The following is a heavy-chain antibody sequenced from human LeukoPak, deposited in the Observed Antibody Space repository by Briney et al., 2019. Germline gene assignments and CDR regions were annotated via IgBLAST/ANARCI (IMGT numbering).Heavy chain of an antibody. D-gene: IGHD1-1*01. CDR3: ARGGTAWRYYYYYYMDV. V-gene: IGHV4-34*01. Sequence: SETLSLTSAVYGWSFSGYYWSWIRQPPGKGLEGIGEINHSRSTNYNPSLKSLITISVDTSKNQFSLKLSSVTAEDTAVYYCARGGTAWRYYYYYYMDVWGKGTTVTVSS. CDR2: INHSRST. J-gene: IGHJ6*03. CDR1: GWSFSGYY.